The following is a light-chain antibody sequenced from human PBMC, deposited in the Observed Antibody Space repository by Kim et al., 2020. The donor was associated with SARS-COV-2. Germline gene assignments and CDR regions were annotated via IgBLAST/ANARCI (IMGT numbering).Light chain of an antibody. V-gene: IGKV1-27*01. CDR2: AAS. J-gene: IGKJ1*01. Sequence: DIQMTQSPSSLSASVGDRVTITCRASQGISNSLAWYQQKPGKVPKVLIYAASALQSGVPSRFSGSGSGTDFALTISSLQPEDVATYYCQKYNAAPWTFGQGTNVDIK. CDR3: QKYNAAPWT. CDR1: QGISNS.